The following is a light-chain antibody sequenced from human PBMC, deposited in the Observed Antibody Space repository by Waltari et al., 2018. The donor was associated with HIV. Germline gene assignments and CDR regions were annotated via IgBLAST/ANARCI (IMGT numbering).Light chain of an antibody. V-gene: IGLV2-23*02. CDR2: EVS. CDR1: SSDVGSYNL. J-gene: IGLJ2*01. CDR3: CSYAGSSTVI. Sequence: QSALPQPASVSGSPGQSITISCTGTSSDVGSYNLVSWYQQHPGKAPKLMIYEVSKRPSGVSNRFSGSKSANTASLTISGLQAEDEADYYCCSYAGSSTVIFGGGTKLTVL.